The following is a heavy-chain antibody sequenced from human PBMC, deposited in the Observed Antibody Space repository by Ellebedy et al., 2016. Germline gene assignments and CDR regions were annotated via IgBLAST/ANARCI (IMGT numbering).Heavy chain of an antibody. D-gene: IGHD3-10*01. CDR2: INQHGYEK. Sequence: GGSLRLXXAVSEFTFGSYWMDWVRQAPGKGLEWVANINQHGYEKYYVDSVKGRFTVSRDNAKRSVSLQMNSLTVDDTAVYYCSRQLEVWGQGTLVTVSS. CDR1: EFTFGSYW. CDR3: SRQLEV. J-gene: IGHJ4*02. V-gene: IGHV3-7*01.